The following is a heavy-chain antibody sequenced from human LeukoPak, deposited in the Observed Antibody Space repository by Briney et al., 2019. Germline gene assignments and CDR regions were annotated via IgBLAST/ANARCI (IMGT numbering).Heavy chain of an antibody. D-gene: IGHD2-21*02. CDR1: GGSISSGGYS. CDR2: IYHSGST. J-gene: IGHJ3*02. Sequence: SQTLSLTCAVSGGSISSGGYSWSWIRQPPGKGLEWIGYIYHSGSTYYNPSLKSRVTISVDRSKNQFSLKLSSVTAADTAVYYCARAGSLRGGDWHPDAFDIWGQGTMVTVSS. CDR3: ARAGSLRGGDWHPDAFDI. V-gene: IGHV4-30-2*01.